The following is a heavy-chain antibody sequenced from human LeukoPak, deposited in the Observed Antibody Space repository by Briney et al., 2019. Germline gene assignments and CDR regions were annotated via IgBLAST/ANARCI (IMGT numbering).Heavy chain of an antibody. CDR3: ARQTGSGLFSLP. V-gene: IGHV4-39*01. D-gene: IGHD3-10*01. CDR2: IYFSGGT. CDR1: GASISSSSSY. J-gene: IGHJ4*02. Sequence: SETLSLTCTVSGASISSSSSYWGWIRQPPGKGLEWIGSIYFSGGTYYNASLKSRVTISVDTSKNQFSLKLSSVTAADTAVYYCARQTGSGLFSLPGGQGTLVTVSS.